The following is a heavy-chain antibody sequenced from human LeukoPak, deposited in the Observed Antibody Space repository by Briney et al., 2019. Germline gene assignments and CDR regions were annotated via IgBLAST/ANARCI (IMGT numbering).Heavy chain of an antibody. CDR2: ISPSGGST. D-gene: IGHD5-24*01. V-gene: IGHV1-46*01. CDR3: ARDNSVRDEAWWFNP. J-gene: IGHJ5*02. CDR1: GYTFTSNY. Sequence: GASEKVSCKAFGYTFTSNYMHWVRQDPGQGPEWMGVISPSGGSTTYAQKFQGRVTLTRDMSTSTDYLELSSLRSEDTAVYYCARDNSVRDEAWWFNPWGQGTLVTVSS.